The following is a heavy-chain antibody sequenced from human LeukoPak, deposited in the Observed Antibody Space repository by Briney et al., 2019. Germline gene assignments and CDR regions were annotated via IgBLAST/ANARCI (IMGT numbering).Heavy chain of an antibody. CDR3: AKGEGVGWFGELKTAFDI. CDR1: GFTFDDYG. V-gene: IGHV3-20*04. CDR2: INWNGGST. J-gene: IGHJ3*02. D-gene: IGHD3-10*01. Sequence: PGGSLRLSCAASGFTFDDYGMSWVRQAPGKGLEWVSGINWNGGSTGYADSVKGRFTISRDNAKNSLYLQMNSLRAEDTALYYCAKGEGVGWFGELKTAFDIWGQGTMVTVSS.